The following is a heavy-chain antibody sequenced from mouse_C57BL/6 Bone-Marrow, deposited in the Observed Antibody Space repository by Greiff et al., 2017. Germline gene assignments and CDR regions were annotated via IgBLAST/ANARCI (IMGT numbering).Heavy chain of an antibody. J-gene: IGHJ3*01. CDR1: GFSLSTFGMG. CDR3: ALAYYGNYDWFAY. Sequence: QVTLKVSGPGILQPSQTLSLTCSFSGFSLSTFGMGVGWIRQPSGKGLEWLVHIWWDDDKYYNPALQSRLTISKDTSKNQVFLKIANVDTADTATYYCALAYYGNYDWFAYWGRGTLVTVSA. CDR2: IWWDDDK. D-gene: IGHD2-10*01. V-gene: IGHV8-8*01.